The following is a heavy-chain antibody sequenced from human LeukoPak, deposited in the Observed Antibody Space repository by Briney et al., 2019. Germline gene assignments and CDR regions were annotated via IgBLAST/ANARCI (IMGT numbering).Heavy chain of an antibody. CDR3: AREDYCGGGSCYSGYFQH. CDR2: IYYSGIT. J-gene: IGHJ1*01. Sequence: SETLSLTCTVSGGSISSYYWSWIRQPPGKGLEWIGYIYYSGITDYNPSLRSRVTISVDTSKNQFSPKLSSVTAADTAVYYCAREDYCGGGSCYSGYFQHWGQGTLVTVSS. V-gene: IGHV4-59*01. D-gene: IGHD2-15*01. CDR1: GGSISSYY.